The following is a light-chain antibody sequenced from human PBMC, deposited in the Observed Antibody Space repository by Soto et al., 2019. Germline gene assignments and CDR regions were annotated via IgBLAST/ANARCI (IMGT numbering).Light chain of an antibody. CDR1: QSVSNK. CDR2: AAS. CDR3: QQLNSYPLT. Sequence: DIQMTQSPWTLPASVWDIVTLTCRASQSVSNKLAWYQQKPGKAPKLLIYAASTLQSGVPSRFSGSESGTQFTLTISSLQPEDFATYFCQQLNSYPLTFGQGTRLEIK. J-gene: IGKJ5*01. V-gene: IGKV1-9*01.